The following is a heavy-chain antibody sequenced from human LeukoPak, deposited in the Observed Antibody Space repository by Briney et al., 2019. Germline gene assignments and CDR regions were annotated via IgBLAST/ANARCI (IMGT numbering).Heavy chain of an antibody. CDR2: IWYDGSNK. V-gene: IGHV3-33*01. Sequence: PGGSLRLSCAASGFTFSSYGVHWVRQAPGKGLEWVAVIWYDGSNKYYADSVKGRFTISRDNSKNTLYLQMNSLRAEDTAVYYCARTRYSSSWYALDYWGQGTLVTVSS. J-gene: IGHJ4*02. D-gene: IGHD6-13*01. CDR3: ARTRYSSSWYALDY. CDR1: GFTFSSYG.